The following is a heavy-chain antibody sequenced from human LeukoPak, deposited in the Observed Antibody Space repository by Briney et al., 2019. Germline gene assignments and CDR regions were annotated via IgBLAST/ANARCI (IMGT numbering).Heavy chain of an antibody. D-gene: IGHD1-14*01. V-gene: IGHV4-30-4*08. J-gene: IGHJ4*02. CDR2: IYYSGST. Sequence: SETLSLTCTVSGGSISSGDYYWSWTRQPPGKGLEWIGYIYYSGSTYYNPSLKSRVTISVDTSKNQFSLKLSSVTAADTAVYYCAREGARPTRITKGYYFDYWGQGTLVTVSS. CDR3: AREGARPTRITKGYYFDY. CDR1: GGSISSGDYY.